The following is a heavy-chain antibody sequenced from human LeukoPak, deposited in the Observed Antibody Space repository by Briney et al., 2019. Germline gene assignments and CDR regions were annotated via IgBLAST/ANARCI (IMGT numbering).Heavy chain of an antibody. CDR2: IIPIFGTA. CDR1: GGTFSSYA. CDR3: ASVLRGYCSGGSCYPYYYYYYGMDV. D-gene: IGHD2-15*01. J-gene: IGHJ6*04. V-gene: IGHV1-69*06. Sequence: ASVKVSCKASGGTFSSYAISWVRQAPGQGLEWMGGIIPIFGTANYAQKFQGRVTITADKSMSTAYMELSSLRSEDTAVYYCASVLRGYCSGGSCYPYYYYYYGMDVWGKGTTVTVSS.